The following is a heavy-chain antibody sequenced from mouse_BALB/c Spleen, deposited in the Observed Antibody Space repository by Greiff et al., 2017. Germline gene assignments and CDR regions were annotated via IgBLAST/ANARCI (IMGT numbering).Heavy chain of an antibody. CDR1: GYTFTSYW. D-gene: IGHD2-2*01. CDR2: INPSTGYT. V-gene: IGHV1-7*01. J-gene: IGHJ4*01. CDR3: ARDYYGYDVDAMDY. Sequence: VQLQQSGAELAKPGASVKMSCKASGYTFTSYWMHWVKQRPGQGLEWIGYINPSTGYTEYNQKFKDKATLTADKSSSTAYMQLSSLTSEDSAVYYCARDYYGYDVDAMDYWGQGTSVTVSS.